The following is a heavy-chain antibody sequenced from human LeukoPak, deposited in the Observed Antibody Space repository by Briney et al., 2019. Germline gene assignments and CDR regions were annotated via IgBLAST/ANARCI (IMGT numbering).Heavy chain of an antibody. CDR3: VTYYYGSSAPKRNY. CDR1: GVSFSDYF. Sequence: SETLSLTCAVYGVSFSDYFWSWIRQPPGKGLEWIGEISHSGSTTYNPSHRSRVTISGDTSKKQFSLKLSSVTAADTAVYYCVTYYYGSSAPKRNYWGQGILVTVSS. V-gene: IGHV4-34*01. J-gene: IGHJ4*02. CDR2: ISHSGST. D-gene: IGHD3-22*01.